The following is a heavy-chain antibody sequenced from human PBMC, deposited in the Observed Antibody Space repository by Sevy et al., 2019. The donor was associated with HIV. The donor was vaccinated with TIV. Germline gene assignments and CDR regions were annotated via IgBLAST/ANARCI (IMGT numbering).Heavy chain of an antibody. V-gene: IGHV3-21*01. CDR3: ARPYGSGSWEAFDL. CDR2: ISSSSNYI. J-gene: IGHJ3*01. CDR1: GFTFNTYT. D-gene: IGHD3-10*01. Sequence: GGSLRLSCSASGFTFNTYTMNWVRQAPGKGLEWVSSISSSSNYIYYADSLKGRFTISRDNARNSLYLQMSSLRAEDTAVYYCARPYGSGSWEAFDLWGLGTMVTVSS.